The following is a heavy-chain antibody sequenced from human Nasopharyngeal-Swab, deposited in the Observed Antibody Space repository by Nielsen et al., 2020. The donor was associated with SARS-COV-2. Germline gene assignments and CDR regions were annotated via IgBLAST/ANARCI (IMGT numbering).Heavy chain of an antibody. CDR1: GFTFSGSA. V-gene: IGHV3-73*01. D-gene: IGHD3-9*01. Sequence: GGSLRLSCAASGFTFSGSAMHWVRQASGKGLEWVGRIRSKANSYATAYAASVKGRFTISRDDSKNTACLQMNSLKTEDTAVYYCTRRRGDILTGLNWFDPWGQGTLVTVSS. CDR2: IRSKANSYAT. CDR3: TRRRGDILTGLNWFDP. J-gene: IGHJ5*02.